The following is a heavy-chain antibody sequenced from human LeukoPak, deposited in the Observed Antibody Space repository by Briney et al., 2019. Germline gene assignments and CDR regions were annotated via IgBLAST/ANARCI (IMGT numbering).Heavy chain of an antibody. CDR2: MNPNSGNT. CDR1: GYTFTSSD. J-gene: IGHJ4*02. Sequence: ASVKVSCKASGYTFTSSDINWVRQATGQGLEWMGWMNPNSGNTGYAQKFQGRVTMTRDMSTSTVYMELSSLRSEDTAVYYCVRSGCDGGNCLFDYWGQGTLVTVSS. V-gene: IGHV1-8*01. D-gene: IGHD2-15*01. CDR3: VRSGCDGGNCLFDY.